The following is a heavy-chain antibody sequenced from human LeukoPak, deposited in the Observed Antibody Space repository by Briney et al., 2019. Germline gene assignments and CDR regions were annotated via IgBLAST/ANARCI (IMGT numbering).Heavy chain of an antibody. V-gene: IGHV4-34*01. J-gene: IGHJ6*03. CDR3: ARGLDYDFWSGYSIYYYYYMDV. CDR1: GGSFSGYY. D-gene: IGHD3-3*01. Sequence: SETLSLTCAVYGGSFSGYYWSWIRQPPGKGLEWIGEINHSGSTNYNPSLKSRVTISVDTSKNQFSLKLSSVTAADTAVYYCARGLDYDFWSGYSIYYYYYMDVWGKGTTVTVSS. CDR2: INHSGST.